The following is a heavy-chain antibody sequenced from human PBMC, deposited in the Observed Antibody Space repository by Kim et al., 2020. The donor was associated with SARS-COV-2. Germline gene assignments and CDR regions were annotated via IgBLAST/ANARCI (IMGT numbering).Heavy chain of an antibody. J-gene: IGHJ4*02. V-gene: IGHV4-4*02. D-gene: IGHD5-12*01. Sequence: TPSLKSRVTISVDKSKNQFSLKLSSVTAADTAVYYCARDMGRDGYNSGDYWGQGTLVTVSS. CDR3: ARDMGRDGYNSGDY.